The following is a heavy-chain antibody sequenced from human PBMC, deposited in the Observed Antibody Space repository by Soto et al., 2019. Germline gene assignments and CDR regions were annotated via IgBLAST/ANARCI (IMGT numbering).Heavy chain of an antibody. J-gene: IGHJ4*02. CDR1: GFTFSSYA. D-gene: IGHD6-13*01. CDR2: ISSNGGST. Sequence: EVQLVESGGGLVQPGGSLRLSCAASGFTFSSYAMHWVRQAPGKGLEYVSAISSNGGSTHYANSVKGRFSISRDNSKNTLYLQMGSLRAEDMAVYYCARLNPIAAALDYWGQGTLVTVSS. V-gene: IGHV3-64*01. CDR3: ARLNPIAAALDY.